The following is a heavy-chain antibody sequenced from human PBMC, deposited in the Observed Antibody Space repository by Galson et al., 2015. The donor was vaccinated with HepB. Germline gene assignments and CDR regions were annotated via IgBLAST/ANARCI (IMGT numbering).Heavy chain of an antibody. V-gene: IGHV3-30-3*01. CDR3: ARASGWRDSYYFDP. CDR2: ISYNGNNK. Sequence: SLRLSCAASGFTFNSYAMFWVRQAPGKGLEWVALISYNGNNKYYADSVKGRFTISRDNSKNTLPLQMNNLRGEDTAVYYCARASGWRDSYYFDPWGQGTLVTVSS. CDR1: GFTFNSYA. D-gene: IGHD6-19*01. J-gene: IGHJ4*02.